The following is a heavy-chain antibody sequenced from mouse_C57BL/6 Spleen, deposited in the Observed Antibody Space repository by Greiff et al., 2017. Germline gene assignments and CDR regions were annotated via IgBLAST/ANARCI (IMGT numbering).Heavy chain of an antibody. CDR2: IRNKANGYTT. CDR3: ARYWDYDGVDY. J-gene: IGHJ2*01. V-gene: IGHV7-3*01. CDR1: GFTFTDYY. D-gene: IGHD2-4*01. Sequence: EVKLMESGGGSVQPGGSLSLSCAASGFTFTDYYMSWVRQPPGKALEWLGFIRNKANGYTTEYSASVKGRFTISRDNSQSILYLQMNALRAEDSATYYCARYWDYDGVDYWGQGTTLTVSS.